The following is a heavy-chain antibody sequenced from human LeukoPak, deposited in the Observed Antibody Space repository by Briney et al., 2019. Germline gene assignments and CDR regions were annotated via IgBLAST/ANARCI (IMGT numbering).Heavy chain of an antibody. J-gene: IGHJ4*02. CDR3: TPVYCNSTACDHYLAF. CDR2: ISASVRTI. D-gene: IGHD2/OR15-2a*01. CDR1: GFTLANCA. V-gene: IGHV3-48*03. Sequence: SLRLSCAVFGFTLANCAMNWVRQAPGEGLEWVSYISASVRTIYYTDSVKGRFIVSRDNPKSSIYRQMDSRRVDDPAVYFCTPVYCNSTACDHYLAFWGQGTLATVSS.